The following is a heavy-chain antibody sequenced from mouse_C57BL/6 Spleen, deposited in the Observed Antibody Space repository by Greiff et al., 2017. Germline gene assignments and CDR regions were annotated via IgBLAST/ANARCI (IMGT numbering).Heavy chain of an antibody. J-gene: IGHJ1*03. CDR1: GYTFTSYW. CDR2: IDPSDSYT. CDR3: ARQLRGYFDV. V-gene: IGHV1-50*01. Sequence: VQLQQSGAELVKPGASVKLSCKASGYTFTSYWMQWVKQRPGQGLEWIGEIDPSDSYTNYNQKFKGKATLTVDTSSSTAYMQLSSLTSEDSAVYYCARQLRGYFDVWGTGTTVTVSS. D-gene: IGHD1-1*01.